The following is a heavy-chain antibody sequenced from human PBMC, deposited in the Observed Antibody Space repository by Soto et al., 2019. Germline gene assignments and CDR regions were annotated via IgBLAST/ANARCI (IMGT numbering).Heavy chain of an antibody. D-gene: IGHD5-12*01. V-gene: IGHV3-11*05. J-gene: IGHJ5*02. CDR3: ARSLRGYSGYSGS. Sequence: QVQLVESGGGLVKPGGCLRLSCAASGFTFSDYYMSWIRQAPGTGLEWVSYISGSGSDTNYVDSVRGRFTVSRDNDKNPLYLQMNSLRADDTAVYYGARSLRGYSGYSGSWGQGTLVTVSS. CDR1: GFTFSDYY. CDR2: ISGSGSDT.